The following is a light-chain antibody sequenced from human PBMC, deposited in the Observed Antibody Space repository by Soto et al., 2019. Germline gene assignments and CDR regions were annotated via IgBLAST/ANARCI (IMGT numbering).Light chain of an antibody. V-gene: IGLV2-8*01. J-gene: IGLJ2*01. CDR2: EVY. Sequence: QSAPIQPPSASGSPGQSVTFSCTGTSSDVGGYNYVSWYQQYPGKAPKLMIYEVYKRPSGVPDRFSGSKSGNTASLTVSGLQPEDEADYYCSAYAGSSTWVFGGGTKLTVL. CDR1: SSDVGGYNY. CDR3: SAYAGSSTWV.